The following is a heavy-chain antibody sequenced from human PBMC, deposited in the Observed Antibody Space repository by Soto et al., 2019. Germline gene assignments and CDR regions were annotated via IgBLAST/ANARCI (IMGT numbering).Heavy chain of an antibody. CDR2: ISTDNTHR. CDR3: ARGDSTGSPTGWFDP. CDR1: GYNFLTYG. V-gene: IGHV1-18*01. D-gene: IGHD6-19*01. J-gene: IGHJ5*02. Sequence: ASVKVSCKASGYNFLTYGISWLRQAPGRGLEWMGWISTDNTHRNYAQNFQERVTMTTDTSTTTTYMDLRSLTSDDTAVYFCARGDSTGSPTGWFDPWGQGTLVTVSS.